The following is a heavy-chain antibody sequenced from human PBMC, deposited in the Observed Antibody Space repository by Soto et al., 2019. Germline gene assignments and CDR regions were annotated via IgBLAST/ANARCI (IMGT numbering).Heavy chain of an antibody. CDR2: TPDNGRNT. CDR1: GFTFSNFA. Sequence: PGGSLRLSCAASGFTFSNFAMSWVRQAPGKGLEWVSSTPDNGRNTYYANSVKGRFTISRDNSRDTLYLQMNSLRAEDTAVYYCVKDHPYRGWGVYFDYWGQGTLVTVSS. D-gene: IGHD1-26*01. V-gene: IGHV3-23*01. J-gene: IGHJ4*02. CDR3: VKDHPYRGWGVYFDY.